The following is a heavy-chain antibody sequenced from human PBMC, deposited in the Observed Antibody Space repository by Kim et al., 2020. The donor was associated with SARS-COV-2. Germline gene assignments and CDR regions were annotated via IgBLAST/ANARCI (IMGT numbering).Heavy chain of an antibody. D-gene: IGHD3-10*01. J-gene: IGHJ6*02. Sequence: ASVKVSCKASGYTFTSYGISWVRQAPGQGLEWMGWISAYNGNTNYAQKLQGRVTMTTDTSTSTAYMELRSLRSDDTAVYYCARDRVYGSGSYFYYYYYGMDVWGQGTTVTVSS. CDR3: ARDRVYGSGSYFYYYYYGMDV. CDR2: ISAYNGNT. CDR1: GYTFTSYG. V-gene: IGHV1-18*01.